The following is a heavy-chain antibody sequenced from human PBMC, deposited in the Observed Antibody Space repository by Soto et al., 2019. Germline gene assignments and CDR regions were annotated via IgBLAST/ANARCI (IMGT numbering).Heavy chain of an antibody. D-gene: IGHD6-13*01. V-gene: IGHV3-23*01. CDR3: AKDLVPSYSIAAAVNYFDY. J-gene: IGHJ4*02. CDR2: ISGSGGST. Sequence: PGGSLRLSCAASGFTFSSYAMSWVRQAPGKGLEWVSAISGSGGSTYYADSVKGRFTISRDNSKNTLYLQMNSLRAEDTAVYYCAKDLVPSYSIAAAVNYFDYWGQGPLVTVSS. CDR1: GFTFSSYA.